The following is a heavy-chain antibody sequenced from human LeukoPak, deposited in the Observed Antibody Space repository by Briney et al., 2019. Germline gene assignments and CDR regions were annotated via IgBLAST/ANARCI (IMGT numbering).Heavy chain of an antibody. Sequence: GGSLRLSCAVSGFIVNNKYMTWVRQAPGKGLEWVSVIYEGGNSDYADSVKGRFSVSRDDSKNTVYLQMNSLRAEDTALYYCASYNQRLSSWFFGLWGRGTLVTVSS. V-gene: IGHV3-53*01. CDR2: IYEGGNS. CDR1: GFIVNNKY. D-gene: IGHD6-25*01. CDR3: ASYNQRLSSWFFGL. J-gene: IGHJ2*01.